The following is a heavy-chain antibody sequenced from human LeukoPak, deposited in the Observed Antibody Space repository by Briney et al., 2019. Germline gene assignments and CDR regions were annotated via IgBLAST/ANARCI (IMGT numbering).Heavy chain of an antibody. J-gene: IGHJ4*02. CDR1: GGSISSSSYF. Sequence: SETLSLTCTVSGGSISSSSYFWGWIRQPPGKGLEWIGSMFYSGSTYYNPALKSRVTMSVDTSKNQFSLKLSSVTAADTAVYYCARVICSGGSCRFDYWGQGTLVTVSS. CDR2: MFYSGST. V-gene: IGHV4-39*07. D-gene: IGHD2-15*01. CDR3: ARVICSGGSCRFDY.